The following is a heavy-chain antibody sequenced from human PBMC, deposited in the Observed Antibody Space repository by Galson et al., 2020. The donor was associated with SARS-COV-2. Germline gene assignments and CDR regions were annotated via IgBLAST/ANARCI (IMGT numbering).Heavy chain of an antibody. Sequence: GESLKISCAASGFTFSTYAMHWVRQVPGKGLEWVAVIWSDENHKYYTDSVKGRFTISRDNSKNTVNLQMNSLRAEDTAVYYCTPSIIVPGTLDYWGQGTLVSVSS. V-gene: IGHV3-33*01. CDR3: TPSIIVPGTLDY. CDR1: GFTFSTYA. CDR2: IWSDENHK. J-gene: IGHJ4*02. D-gene: IGHD3-22*01.